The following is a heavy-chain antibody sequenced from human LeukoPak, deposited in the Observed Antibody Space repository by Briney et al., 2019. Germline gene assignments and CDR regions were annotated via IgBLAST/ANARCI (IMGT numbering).Heavy chain of an antibody. Sequence: GASVTVSCKASGYTFTGYYMHWVRQAPGQGLEWMGWINPNSGGTNYAQKFQGRVTMTRDTSISTAYMELSRLRSDDTAVYYCARIDILTGYAIDYWGQGTLVTVSS. J-gene: IGHJ4*02. D-gene: IGHD3-9*01. V-gene: IGHV1-2*02. CDR3: ARIDILTGYAIDY. CDR1: GYTFTGYY. CDR2: INPNSGGT.